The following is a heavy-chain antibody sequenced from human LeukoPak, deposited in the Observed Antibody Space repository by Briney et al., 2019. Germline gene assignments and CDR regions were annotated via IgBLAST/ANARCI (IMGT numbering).Heavy chain of an antibody. Sequence: SETLSLTCTVSGGSISSYYWSWIRQPPGKGLEWIGYIYYSGSTNYNPSLKSRVTISVDTSKNQFSLKLRSVTAADTAVYYCARAEYSGSYYYYYGMDVWGQGTTVTVSS. CDR2: IYYSGST. J-gene: IGHJ6*02. D-gene: IGHD1-26*01. V-gene: IGHV4-59*01. CDR1: GGSISSYY. CDR3: ARAEYSGSYYYYYGMDV.